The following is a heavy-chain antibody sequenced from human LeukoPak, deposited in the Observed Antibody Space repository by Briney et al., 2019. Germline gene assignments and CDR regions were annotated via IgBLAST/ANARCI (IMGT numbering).Heavy chain of an antibody. D-gene: IGHD4-17*01. CDR2: IKTDGSIT. CDR1: GFSLNSYW. Sequence: GGSLRLSCAGSGFSLNSYWMHWVRQAPGKGLEWVSGIKTDGSITTYADSVRGRFTISRDNDKNTLYLQMNSLRAEDTAVYSCARDPRISTVLTPFDYWGQGTLVTVSS. CDR3: ARDPRISTVLTPFDY. J-gene: IGHJ4*02. V-gene: IGHV3-74*01.